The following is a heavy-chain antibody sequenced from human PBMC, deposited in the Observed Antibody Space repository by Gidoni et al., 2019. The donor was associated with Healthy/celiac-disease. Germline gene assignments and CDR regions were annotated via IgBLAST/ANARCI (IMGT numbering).Heavy chain of an antibody. V-gene: IGHV1-69*06. D-gene: IGHD5-12*01. CDR1: GGTFSSYA. CDR3: ARGNVDIVATNGIDAFDI. CDR2: IIPIFGTA. J-gene: IGHJ3*02. Sequence: QVQLVQSGAEVKKPGSSVKVSCKASGGTFSSYAISWVRQAPGQGLEWMGGIIPIFGTANYAQKFQGRVTITADKSTGTAYMELSSLRSEDTAVYYCARGNVDIVATNGIDAFDIWGQGTMVTVSS.